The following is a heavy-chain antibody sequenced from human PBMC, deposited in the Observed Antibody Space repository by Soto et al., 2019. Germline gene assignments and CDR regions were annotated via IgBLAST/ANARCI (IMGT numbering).Heavy chain of an antibody. V-gene: IGHV1-69*02. CDR2: IVPMLGIT. D-gene: IGHD1-26*01. CDR3: ATETYGAGGVGVYY. J-gene: IGHJ4*02. CDR1: GGTSTIYT. Sequence: QVPLVQSGAEVKKPGSSVKVSCAASGGTSTIYTITWVRQAPGQGLVWMGRIVPMLGITNYARNFQGRVTITADNAAGTAYMELSSLRFDATAVYYWATETYGAGGVGVYYWGQGSQVTVSS.